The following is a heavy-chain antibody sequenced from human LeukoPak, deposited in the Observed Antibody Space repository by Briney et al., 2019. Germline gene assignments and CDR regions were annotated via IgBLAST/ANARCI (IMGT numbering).Heavy chain of an antibody. CDR2: INHSGST. J-gene: IGHJ3*02. CDR1: GGSFSGYY. V-gene: IGHV4-34*01. Sequence: SETLSLTCAVYGGSFSGYYWSWIRQPPGKGLEWIGEINHSGSTNYNPSLKSRVTISVDTSKNQFSLKLSSVTAADTAVYYCARDALLGTTVTTIAFDIWGQGTMVTVSS. CDR3: ARDALLGTTVTTIAFDI. D-gene: IGHD4-17*01.